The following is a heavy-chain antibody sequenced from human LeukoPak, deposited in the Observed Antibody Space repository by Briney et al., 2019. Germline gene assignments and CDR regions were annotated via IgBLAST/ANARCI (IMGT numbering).Heavy chain of an antibody. D-gene: IGHD2-15*01. Sequence: SETLSLTCAVSGGSFSGYYWSWIRQPPGKGLEWIGEINHSGSTNYNPSLKSRVTISVDTSKNQFSLKLSSVTAADTAVYYCARGPGYCSGGSCFSAGFDYWGQGTLVTVSS. CDR1: GGSFSGYY. CDR3: ARGPGYCSGGSCFSAGFDY. CDR2: INHSGST. V-gene: IGHV4-34*01. J-gene: IGHJ4*02.